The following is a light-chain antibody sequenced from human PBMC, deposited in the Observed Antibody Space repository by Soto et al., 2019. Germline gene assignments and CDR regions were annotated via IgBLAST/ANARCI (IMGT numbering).Light chain of an antibody. Sequence: IILSLTPATQSASPGKTAPLACRTSQSVDNNVAWYQQKPGQAPRLLIVGSFARATGIPARFSGSGSGSEFTLTISGLQSEDFAVYYCQQYNDRPPITSGQG. V-gene: IGKV3-15*01. CDR3: QQYNDRPPIT. CDR2: GSF. CDR1: QSVDNN. J-gene: IGKJ5*01.